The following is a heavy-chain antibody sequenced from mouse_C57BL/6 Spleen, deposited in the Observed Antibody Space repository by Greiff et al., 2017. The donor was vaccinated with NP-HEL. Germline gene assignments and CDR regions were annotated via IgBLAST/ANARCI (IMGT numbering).Heavy chain of an antibody. J-gene: IGHJ3*01. CDR1: GYTFTSYW. V-gene: IGHV1-55*01. CDR3: ARGYGSSYVPFAY. D-gene: IGHD1-1*01. CDR2: IYPGSGST. Sequence: QVQLQQPGAELVKPGASVKMSCKASGYTFTSYWITWVKQRPGQGLEWIGDIYPGSGSTNYNEKFKSKATLTVDTSSSTAYMQLSSLTSEDSAVYYCARGYGSSYVPFAYWGQGTLVTVSA.